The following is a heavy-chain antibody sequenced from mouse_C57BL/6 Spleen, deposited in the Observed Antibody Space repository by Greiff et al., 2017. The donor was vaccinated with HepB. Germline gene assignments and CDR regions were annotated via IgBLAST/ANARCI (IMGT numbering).Heavy chain of an antibody. Sequence: VQLQQSGPELVKPGASVKISCKASGYAFSSSWMNWVKQRPGKGLEWIGRIYPGDGDTNYNGKFKGKATLTADKSSSTAYMHLSSLTSEDSAVYFCARGYYGSSPDFDYWGQGTTLTVSS. CDR3: ARGYYGSSPDFDY. V-gene: IGHV1-82*01. J-gene: IGHJ2*01. CDR1: GYAFSSSW. CDR2: IYPGDGDT. D-gene: IGHD1-1*01.